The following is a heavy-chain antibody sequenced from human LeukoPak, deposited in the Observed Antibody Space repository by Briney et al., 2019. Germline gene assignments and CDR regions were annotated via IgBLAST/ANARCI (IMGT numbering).Heavy chain of an antibody. CDR3: ARVGITMVRGPFDY. V-gene: IGHV3-30*04. CDR1: GFTFSSYA. CDR2: ISYDGSNK. Sequence: PGRFLRLSCAASGFTFSSYAMHWVRQAPGKGLEWVAVISYDGSNKYYADSVKGRFTISRDNSKNTLYLQMNSLRAEDTAVYYCARVGITMVRGPFDYWGQGTLVTVSS. J-gene: IGHJ4*02. D-gene: IGHD3-10*01.